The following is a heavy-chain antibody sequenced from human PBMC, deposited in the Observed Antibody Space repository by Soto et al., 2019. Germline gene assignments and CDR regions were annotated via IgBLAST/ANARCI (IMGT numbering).Heavy chain of an antibody. CDR3: AKDRRGIAAAGIDY. J-gene: IGHJ4*02. V-gene: IGHV3-9*01. Sequence: EVQLVESGGGLVQPGRSLRLSCAASGFTFDDYAMHWVRQAPGKGLEWVSGISWNSGSIGYADSVKGRFTISRDNAKNSLYLQMSSLRAEDTALYYCAKDRRGIAAAGIDYWGQGTLVTVSS. CDR1: GFTFDDYA. D-gene: IGHD6-13*01. CDR2: ISWNSGSI.